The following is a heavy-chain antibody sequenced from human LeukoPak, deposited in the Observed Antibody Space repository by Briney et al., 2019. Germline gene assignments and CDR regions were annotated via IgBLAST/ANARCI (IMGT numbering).Heavy chain of an antibody. CDR1: GFTFSSYA. CDR3: ANHPPAYCSSTSCYAPN. CDR2: ISGSGGST. D-gene: IGHD2-2*01. J-gene: IGHJ4*02. Sequence: DPGGSLRLSCAASGFTFSSYAMSWVRQAPGKGLEWVSAISGSGGSTYYADSVKGRFTISRDNSKNTLYLQMNSLRAEDTAVYYCANHPPAYCSSTSCYAPNWGQGTLVTVSS. V-gene: IGHV3-23*01.